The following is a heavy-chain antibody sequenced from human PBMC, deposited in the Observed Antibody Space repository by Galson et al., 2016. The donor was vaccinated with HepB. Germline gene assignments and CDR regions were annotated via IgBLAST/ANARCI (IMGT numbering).Heavy chain of an antibody. CDR1: GFTFSSYG. J-gene: IGHJ6*02. D-gene: IGHD2-2*01. Sequence: SLRLSCAASGFTFSSYGMHWVRQAPGKGLEWVAVISYDGSNKYYADSVKGRFTISRDNSKNTLYLQMNSLGAEDTAVYYCAKDLIVVVPAAPHYYYYYGMDVWGQGTTVTVSS. V-gene: IGHV3-30*18. CDR3: AKDLIVVVPAAPHYYYYYGMDV. CDR2: ISYDGSNK.